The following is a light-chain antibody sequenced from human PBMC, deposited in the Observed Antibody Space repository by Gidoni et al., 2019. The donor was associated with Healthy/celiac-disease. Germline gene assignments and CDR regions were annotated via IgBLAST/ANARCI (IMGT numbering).Light chain of an antibody. Sequence: AIRMTQSPSSFSASTGDRVTITCRASQGISSYLAWYQQKPGKTPKLLLYAASTLQSGVPSRFSGSGSGTDFTLTSSCLQSEDFATYYCQQYYSYPHTFXGXTKVEIK. CDR2: AAS. CDR3: QQYYSYPHT. J-gene: IGKJ4*01. V-gene: IGKV1-8*01. CDR1: QGISSY.